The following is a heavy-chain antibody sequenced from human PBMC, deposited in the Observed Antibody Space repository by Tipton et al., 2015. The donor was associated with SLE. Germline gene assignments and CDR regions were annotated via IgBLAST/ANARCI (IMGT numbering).Heavy chain of an antibody. Sequence: SLRLSCAASGFTFSSYAMHWVRQAPGKGLEWVAVISYDGSNKYYADSVKGRFTISRDDSESTLYLQMNRLRAEDAAVYYCARGPDGRGYFDYWGQGTLVTVSS. V-gene: IGHV3-30-3*01. CDR2: ISYDGSNK. D-gene: IGHD3-22*01. CDR3: ARGPDGRGYFDY. J-gene: IGHJ4*02. CDR1: GFTFSSYA.